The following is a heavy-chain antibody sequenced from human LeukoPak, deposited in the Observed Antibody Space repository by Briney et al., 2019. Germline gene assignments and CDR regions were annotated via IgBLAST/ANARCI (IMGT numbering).Heavy chain of an antibody. CDR3: ARGLLHWYPRTYTLGGDNY. Sequence: GASVKVSCKASGYTFTSYDINWVRQATGQGPEWMGWMNPNSGNTGYAQKFQGRVTITRNTSISTAYMELSSLRSDDTAVYFCARGLLHWYPRTYTLGGDNYWGQGTLVTVSS. CDR1: GYTFTSYD. J-gene: IGHJ4*02. V-gene: IGHV1-8*03. CDR2: MNPNSGNT. D-gene: IGHD1-26*01.